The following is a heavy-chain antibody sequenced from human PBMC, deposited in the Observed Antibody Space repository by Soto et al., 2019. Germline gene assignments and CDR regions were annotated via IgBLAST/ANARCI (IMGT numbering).Heavy chain of an antibody. J-gene: IGHJ4*02. CDR1: GGSINTFY. CDR3: AREGSYSAYNFAHGIQLWSFDF. Sequence: AETLSLTCTVSGGSINTFYWSWVRQPAGKGLEWIGRIFSSGSTSFNPSLESRVAMSVDTSKNHFSLNLSSVTAADMAVYYCAREGSYSAYNFAHGIQLWSFDFWGQGALVTVSS. CDR2: IFSSGST. D-gene: IGHD5-12*01. V-gene: IGHV4-4*07.